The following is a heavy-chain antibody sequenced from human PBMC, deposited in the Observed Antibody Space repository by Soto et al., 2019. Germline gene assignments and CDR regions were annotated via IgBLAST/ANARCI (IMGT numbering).Heavy chain of an antibody. V-gene: IGHV4-59*01. J-gene: IGHJ6*03. CDR3: ARRLRKDIVVVPAAMPYYYYYMDV. Sequence: PSETLSLTCTVSGGSISSYYWSWIRQPPGKGLEWIGYIYYSGSTNYNPSLKSRVTISVDTSKNQFSLKMSSVTAADTAVYYCARRLRKDIVVVPAAMPYYYYYMDVWGKGTTVTVSS. CDR1: GGSISSYY. D-gene: IGHD2-2*01. CDR2: IYYSGST.